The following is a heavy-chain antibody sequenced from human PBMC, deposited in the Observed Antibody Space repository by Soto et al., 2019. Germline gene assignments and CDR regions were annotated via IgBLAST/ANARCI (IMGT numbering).Heavy chain of an antibody. CDR1: KYTFISYH. CDR3: ARDISLSMVRGVISH. V-gene: IGHV1-46*01. J-gene: IGHJ4*02. D-gene: IGHD3-10*01. Sequence: ASVKVSCKASKYTFISYHIHWVRRAPGQGLEWLGIINPSGAYTSYAQKFQGRVTMTRDTSTSTVYMELSSLRFEDTAMYYCARDISLSMVRGVISHWSQGTLVTVSS. CDR2: INPSGAYT.